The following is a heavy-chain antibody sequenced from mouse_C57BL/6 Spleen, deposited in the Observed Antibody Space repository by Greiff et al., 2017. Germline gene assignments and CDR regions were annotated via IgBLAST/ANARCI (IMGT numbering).Heavy chain of an antibody. CDR3: ASRGLYSNFDY. Sequence: QVQLQQPGAELVKPGASVKLSCKASGYTFTSYWMQWVKQRPGQGLEWIGEIDPSDSYTNYNQKFKGKATLTVDTSSSTAYMQLSSLTSEDSAVYYCASRGLYSNFDYWGQGTTRTVSS. D-gene: IGHD2-5*01. J-gene: IGHJ2*01. CDR1: GYTFTSYW. CDR2: IDPSDSYT. V-gene: IGHV1-50*01.